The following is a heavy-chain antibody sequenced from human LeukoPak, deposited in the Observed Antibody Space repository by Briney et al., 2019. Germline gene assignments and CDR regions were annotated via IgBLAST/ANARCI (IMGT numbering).Heavy chain of an antibody. V-gene: IGHV3-21*01. D-gene: IGHD4-11*01. CDR3: ARQNDYSNYVLDY. CDR2: VSAGSNYI. Sequence: PGGSLRLSCTASGFTFSDFFMHWVRQAPGKGPEWVASVSAGSNYIYYTDSVRGRFTISRDNSRNSLYLQMNSLRAGDTAVYYCARQNDYSNYVLDYWGQGTQVTVSP. J-gene: IGHJ4*02. CDR1: GFTFSDFF.